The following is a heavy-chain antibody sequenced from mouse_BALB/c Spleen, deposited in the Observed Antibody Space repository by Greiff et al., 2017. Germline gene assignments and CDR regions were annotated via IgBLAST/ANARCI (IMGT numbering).Heavy chain of an antibody. V-gene: IGHV3-2*02. CDR3: ARGDYYGSYCDY. D-gene: IGHD1-1*01. J-gene: IGHJ2*01. CDR1: GYSITSDYA. CDR2: ISYSGST. Sequence: EVQGVESGPGLVKPSQSLSLTCTVTGYSITSDYAWNWIRQFPGNKLEWMGYISYSGSTSYNPSLKSRISLTRDTSKNQFFLQLNSVTTEDTATYYCARGDYYGSYCDYWGQGTTLTVSS.